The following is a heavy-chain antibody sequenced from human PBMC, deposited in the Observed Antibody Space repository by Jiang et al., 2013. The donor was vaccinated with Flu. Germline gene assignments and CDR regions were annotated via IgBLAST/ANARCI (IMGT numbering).Heavy chain of an antibody. D-gene: IGHD6-19*01. Sequence: GAEVKKPGASVKVSCKASGYTFTSYYMHWVRQAPGQGLEWMGIINPSGGSTSYAQKFQGRVTMTRDTSTSTVYMELSSLRSEDTAVYYCARGGIAVAGSRPDDAFDIWGQGTMVTVSS. CDR1: GYTFTSYY. CDR3: ARGGIAVAGSRPDDAFDI. V-gene: IGHV1-46*01. J-gene: IGHJ3*02. CDR2: INPSGGST.